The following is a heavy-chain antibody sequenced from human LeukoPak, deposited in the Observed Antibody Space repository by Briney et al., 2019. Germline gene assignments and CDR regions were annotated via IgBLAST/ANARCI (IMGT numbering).Heavy chain of an antibody. Sequence: PGGSLRLSCAASGFTFSTYAMNWVRQAPGKGLEWVSAISGSGGSTYYADSVKGRFTISRDNSKNTLYLQMNSLRAEDTAVYYCAKNLHESGSIRSLYSNSDAWGQGTLVTVSS. CDR1: GFTFSTYA. V-gene: IGHV3-23*01. CDR2: ISGSGGST. J-gene: IGHJ5*02. D-gene: IGHD4-11*01. CDR3: AKNLHESGSIRSLYSNSDA.